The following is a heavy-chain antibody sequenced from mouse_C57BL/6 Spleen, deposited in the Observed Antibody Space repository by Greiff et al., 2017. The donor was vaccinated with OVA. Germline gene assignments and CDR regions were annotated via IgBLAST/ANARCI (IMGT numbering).Heavy chain of an antibody. CDR1: GYAFSSSW. V-gene: IGHV1-82*01. CDR2: IYPGDGDT. Sequence: VQVVESGPELVKPGASVKISCKASGYAFSSSWMNWVKQRPGKGLEWIGRIYPGDGDTNYNGKYKGKATLTANKSASTAYMQLSSLTCADAAVYVCARGCSNYPAWFAYWGQGTLVTVSA. D-gene: IGHD2-5*01. CDR3: ARGCSNYPAWFAY. J-gene: IGHJ3*01.